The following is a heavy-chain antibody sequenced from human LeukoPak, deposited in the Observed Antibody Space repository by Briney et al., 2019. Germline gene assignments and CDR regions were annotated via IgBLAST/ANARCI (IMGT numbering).Heavy chain of an antibody. Sequence: PGGSLRLSCAASGFTFSSYSMNWVRQAPGKGLEWVSYISSSSSTIYYADSVKGRFTISRDNAKNSLYLQMNSLRAEDTAVYYCARDRKIGSSGWYWMPRNWFDPWGQETLVTVSS. J-gene: IGHJ5*02. CDR2: ISSSSSTI. CDR1: GFTFSSYS. V-gene: IGHV3-48*01. CDR3: ARDRKIGSSGWYWMPRNWFDP. D-gene: IGHD6-19*01.